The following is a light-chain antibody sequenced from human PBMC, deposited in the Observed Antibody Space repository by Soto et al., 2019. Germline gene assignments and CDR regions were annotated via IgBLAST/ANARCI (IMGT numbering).Light chain of an antibody. V-gene: IGKV3D-15*01. Sequence: EIVMTQSPVTLSVSPGERGTLSCMASQSVSRALAWYQHRPGQTPRLLIYGASTRAPGIPARFSGSGSGAEFTLTISSLQSEDFAVYYCQQYSNWPLTFGGGTKVDIK. CDR1: QSVSRA. J-gene: IGKJ4*01. CDR3: QQYSNWPLT. CDR2: GAS.